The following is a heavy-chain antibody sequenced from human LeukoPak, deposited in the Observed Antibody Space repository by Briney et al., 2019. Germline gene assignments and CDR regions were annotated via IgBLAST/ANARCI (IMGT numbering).Heavy chain of an antibody. J-gene: IGHJ5*02. CDR3: ARDLGYFSSTSCYTRGWFDP. V-gene: IGHV1-18*01. D-gene: IGHD2-2*01. Sequence: ASVKVSCKASGYTFTSYGISWVRQAPGQGLEWMGWISAYNGNTNYAQKLQGRVTMTTDTSTSTAYVELRSLRSDDTAVYYCARDLGYFSSTSCYTRGWFDPWGQGSLDTVSS. CDR2: ISAYNGNT. CDR1: GYTFTSYG.